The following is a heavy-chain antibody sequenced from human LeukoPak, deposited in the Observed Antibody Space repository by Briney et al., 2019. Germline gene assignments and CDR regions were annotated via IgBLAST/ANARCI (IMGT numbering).Heavy chain of an antibody. CDR1: GGSISSYY. J-gene: IGHJ3*02. CDR2: IYYSGST. Sequence: PSETLSLTCTVSGGSISSYYWSWIRQPPGKGLEWIGYIYYSGSTNYNPSLKSRVTISVDTSKNQFSLKLSSVTAADTAVYYCARVDDSSGYDAFDIWGQGTMVTVSS. D-gene: IGHD3-22*01. V-gene: IGHV4-59*01. CDR3: ARVDDSSGYDAFDI.